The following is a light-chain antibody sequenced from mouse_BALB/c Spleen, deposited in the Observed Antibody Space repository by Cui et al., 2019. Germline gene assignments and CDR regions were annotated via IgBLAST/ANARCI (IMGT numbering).Light chain of an antibody. CDR1: SSVSY. CDR3: HQWSSYPWT. Sequence: QIVLTQSPAIMSAPLGEEITLTCSASSSVSYMHWYQQKSGTSPKLLIYITSNLASGVPSRFSGSGSGTFYSLTISSVEAEDAADYYCHQWSSYPWTFGGGTKLEIK. CDR2: ITS. V-gene: IGKV4-80*01. J-gene: IGKJ1*01.